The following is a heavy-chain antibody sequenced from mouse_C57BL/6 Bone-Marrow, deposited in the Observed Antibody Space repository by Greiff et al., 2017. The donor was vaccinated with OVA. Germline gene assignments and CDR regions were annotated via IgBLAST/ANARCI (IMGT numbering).Heavy chain of an antibody. CDR3: ARNAWFAY. J-gene: IGHJ3*01. CDR1: GYTFTSYG. V-gene: IGHV1-81*01. CDR2: IYPRSGNT. Sequence: QVQLKQSGAELARPGASVKLSCKASGYTFTSYGISWAKQRTGQGLEWIGEIYPRSGNTYYNEKFKGKATLTADKSSSTAYMELRSLTSEDSAVYFCARNAWFAYWGQGTLVTVSA.